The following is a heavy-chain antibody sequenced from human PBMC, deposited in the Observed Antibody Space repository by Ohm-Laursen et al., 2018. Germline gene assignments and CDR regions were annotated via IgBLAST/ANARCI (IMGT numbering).Heavy chain of an antibody. Sequence: SLRLSCAASGFTFRNYAMTWVRQAPGKGLECVSRISGTGGSGGSAYYADSVKGRFTISRDNSQNTLYLQMNSLRAEDTAVYYCANSAWRRFDYWGQGTLVTVSS. J-gene: IGHJ4*02. D-gene: IGHD6-19*01. CDR2: ISGTGGSGGSA. CDR3: ANSAWRRFDY. V-gene: IGHV3-23*01. CDR1: GFTFRNYA.